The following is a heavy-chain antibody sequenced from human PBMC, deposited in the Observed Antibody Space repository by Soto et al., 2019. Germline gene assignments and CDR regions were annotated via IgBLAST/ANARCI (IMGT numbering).Heavy chain of an antibody. V-gene: IGHV4-59*12. CDR2: IYYSGST. Sequence: SETLSLTCTVSGGSISSYYWSWIRQPPGKGLEWIGYIYYSGSTNYNPSLKSRVTISVDTSKNQFSLKLSSVTAADTAVYYCARSEDYDILTGYYPRPHYYCMDVWGQGTTGTVSS. CDR1: GGSISSYY. J-gene: IGHJ6*02. D-gene: IGHD3-9*01. CDR3: ARSEDYDILTGYYPRPHYYCMDV.